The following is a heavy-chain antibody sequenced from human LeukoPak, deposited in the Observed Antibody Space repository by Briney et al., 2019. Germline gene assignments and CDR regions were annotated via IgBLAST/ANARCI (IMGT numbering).Heavy chain of an antibody. CDR3: ARSGVLRYFDWFPYDY. D-gene: IGHD3-9*01. J-gene: IGHJ4*02. CDR1: GFTFSSYS. Sequence: GGSLRLSCAASGFTFSSYSMNWVRQAPGKGLEWVSSISSSSSYIYYADSVKGRFTISRDNAKNSLYLQMNSLRAEDTAVYYCARSGVLRYFDWFPYDYWGQGTLVTVSS. CDR2: ISSSSSYI. V-gene: IGHV3-21*01.